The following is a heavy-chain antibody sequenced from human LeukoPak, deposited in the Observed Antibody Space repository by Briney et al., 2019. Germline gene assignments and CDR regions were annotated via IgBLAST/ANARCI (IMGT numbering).Heavy chain of an antibody. Sequence: SETLSLTCTVSGGSISSYYWSWIRQPPGKGLEWIGYIYYSGSTNYNPSLKSRVTISVDTSKNQFSLKLSSVTAADTAVYYCAKPQWLGGDAFDIWGQGTMATVS. CDR1: GGSISSYY. CDR2: IYYSGST. D-gene: IGHD6-19*01. J-gene: IGHJ3*02. V-gene: IGHV4-59*08. CDR3: AKPQWLGGDAFDI.